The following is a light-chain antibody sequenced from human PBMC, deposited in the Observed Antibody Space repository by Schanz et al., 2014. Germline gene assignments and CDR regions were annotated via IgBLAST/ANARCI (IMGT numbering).Light chain of an antibody. CDR2: GAS. CDR3: QQYNKWPLT. J-gene: IGKJ4*01. V-gene: IGKV3-20*01. Sequence: EVVLTQSPGTLSSSPGERATLSCRASQSVSSSYLAWYQQKPGQAPRLLIYGASSRATGIPDRFSGSGSGTDFTLTISRLEPEDFAVYYCQQYNKWPLTFGGGTKVEIK. CDR1: QSVSSSY.